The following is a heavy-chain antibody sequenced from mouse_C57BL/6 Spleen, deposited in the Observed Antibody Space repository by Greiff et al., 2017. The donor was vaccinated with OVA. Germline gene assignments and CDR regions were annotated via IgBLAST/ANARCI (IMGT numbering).Heavy chain of an antibody. CDR3: AKHEEPEGDAMDY. CDR1: GFSFTSYG. J-gene: IGHJ4*01. CDR2: IWGGGST. V-gene: IGHV2-9*01. Sequence: VKVVESGPGLVAPSQSLSITCTVSGFSFTSYGVDWVRQPPGKGLEWLGVIWGGGSTNYNSALMSRLSISKDNSKSQVFLKMNSLQTDDTAMYYCAKHEEPEGDAMDYWGQGTSVTVSS.